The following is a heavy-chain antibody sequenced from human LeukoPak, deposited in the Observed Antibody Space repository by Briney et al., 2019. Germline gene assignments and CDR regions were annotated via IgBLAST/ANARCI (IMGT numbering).Heavy chain of an antibody. CDR1: GGSISSSSYY. V-gene: IGHV4-39*07. D-gene: IGHD3-16*02. CDR2: IYYSGST. J-gene: IGHJ4*02. CDR3: AREEPLSPWDFDY. Sequence: ETLSLTCTVFGGSISSSSYYWGWIRQPPGKGLEWIGSIYYSGSTYYNPSLKSRVTISVDTSKNQFSLKLSSVTAADTAVYYCAREEPLSPWDFDYWGQGTLVTVSS.